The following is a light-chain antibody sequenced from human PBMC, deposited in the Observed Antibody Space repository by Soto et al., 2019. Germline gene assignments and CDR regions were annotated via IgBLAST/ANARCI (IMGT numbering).Light chain of an antibody. J-gene: IGLJ2*01. CDR2: RNN. CDR1: SSNIGSNY. CDR3: AAWDDSLSGVV. Sequence: QAVVTQPPSASGTPGQRVTISCSGSSSNIGSNYVFWYQHLPGTAPKLLIYRNNQRPSGVPDRFSGSKSGTSASLAISGLRSEDETDYYSAAWDDSLSGVVFGGGTKLTVL. V-gene: IGLV1-47*01.